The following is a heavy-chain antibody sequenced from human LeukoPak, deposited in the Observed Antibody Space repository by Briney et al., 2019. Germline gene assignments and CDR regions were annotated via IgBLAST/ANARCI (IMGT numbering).Heavy chain of an antibody. Sequence: GGSLRLSCAASGFTFSSYSMNWVRQAPGKGLEWVSYISSSSSTIYYADSVKGRFTISRDNAKNSLYLQMNSLTAEDTAVYCCAREPAYCGGDCLFDYWGQGTLVTVSS. D-gene: IGHD2-21*01. CDR1: GFTFSSYS. CDR3: AREPAYCGGDCLFDY. CDR2: ISSSSSTI. V-gene: IGHV3-48*01. J-gene: IGHJ4*02.